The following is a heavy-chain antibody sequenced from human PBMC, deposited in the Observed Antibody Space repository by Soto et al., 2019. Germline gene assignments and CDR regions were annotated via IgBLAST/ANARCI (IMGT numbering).Heavy chain of an antibody. V-gene: IGHV1-3*01. CDR2: INAGNGNT. D-gene: IGHD1-7*01. CDR1: GYTFTSYA. J-gene: IGHJ5*02. Sequence: ASVKVSCKASGYTFTSYAMHWVRQAPGQRLEWMGWINAGNGNTKYSQKFQGRVTITRDTSASTAYMELSSLRSEDTAVYYCATALITGTAQGFDPWGQGTLVTVSS. CDR3: ATALITGTAQGFDP.